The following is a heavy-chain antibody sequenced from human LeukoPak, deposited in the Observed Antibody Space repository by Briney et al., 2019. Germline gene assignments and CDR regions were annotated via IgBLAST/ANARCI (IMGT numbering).Heavy chain of an antibody. J-gene: IGHJ4*02. D-gene: IGHD2-15*01. CDR1: GFTFSHYS. Sequence: GGSLRLSCAASGFTFSHYSMNWVRQAPGNGLEWVSSISSSSNYIYYADSVKGRFSISRDNAKNSVYLQMNSLRAEDTAVYYCARVRARYGVVVAATRDYWGQGTLVTVSS. CDR2: ISSSSNYI. V-gene: IGHV3-21*01. CDR3: ARVRARYGVVVAATRDY.